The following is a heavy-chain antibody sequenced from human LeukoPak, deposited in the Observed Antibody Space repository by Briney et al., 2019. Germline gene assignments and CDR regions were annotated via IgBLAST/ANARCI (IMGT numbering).Heavy chain of an antibody. Sequence: SETLSLTCTVSGGSISSSSYYWGWIRQPPGKGLEWIGSIYYSGSTYYNPSLKSRVTISVDTSKNQFSLKLSSVTAADTAVYYCAREAAAAGYYFDYWDQGTLVTVSS. CDR3: AREAAAAGYYFDY. J-gene: IGHJ4*02. V-gene: IGHV4-39*07. D-gene: IGHD6-13*01. CDR1: GGSISSSSYY. CDR2: IYYSGST.